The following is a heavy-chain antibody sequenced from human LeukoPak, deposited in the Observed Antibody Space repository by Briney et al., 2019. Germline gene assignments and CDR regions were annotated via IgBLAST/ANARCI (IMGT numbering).Heavy chain of an antibody. Sequence: PGGSLRLSCAASGFTFSDYYMIWVRQAPGKGLECVSHITNSGTTIHYADSVKGRFTISRDNAKNSLYLQMNNLRAEDTAVYYCARESSSSFDYWGQGTLVTVSS. CDR2: ITNSGTTI. CDR3: ARESSSSFDY. V-gene: IGHV3-11*04. CDR1: GFTFSDYY. D-gene: IGHD6-13*01. J-gene: IGHJ4*02.